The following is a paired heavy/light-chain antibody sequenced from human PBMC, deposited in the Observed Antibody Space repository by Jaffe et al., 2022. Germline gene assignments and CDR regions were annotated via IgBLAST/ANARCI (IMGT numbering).Light chain of an antibody. CDR1: QSVSGSY. V-gene: IGKV3-20*01. CDR2: DAS. CDR3: QQYGSSPPTWT. J-gene: IGKJ1*01. Sequence: EIVLTQSPGTLSLSLGERATLSCRASQSVSGSYLAWYQQKPGQAPRFLISDASNRASGIPDRFSGSGSGTDFTLTISRLEPEDFAVYYCQQYGSSPPTWTFGQGTKVEIK.
Heavy chain of an antibody. J-gene: IGHJ4*02. CDR3: ARHFVVGVRYFDS. V-gene: IGHV4-38-2*01. CDR2: IHQDGNT. CDR1: GYSISSGKH. D-gene: IGHD2-21*01. Sequence: QVQLLESGPGLVKPSETLSLSCAVSGYSISSGKHWGWIRQPPGKGLEWIASIHQDGNTYYNPSLKSRVTISADTSKNQFSLNLRSVTAADTAIYYCARHFVVGVRYFDSWGQGTLVTVSS.